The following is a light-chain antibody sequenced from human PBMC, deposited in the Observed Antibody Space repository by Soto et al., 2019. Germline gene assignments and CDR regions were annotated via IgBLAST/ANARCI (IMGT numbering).Light chain of an antibody. Sequence: QSALTQPASVSGSPGQSITISCTGTSSDVGDYNYVSWYQQHPGKAPKLMIFEVSNRPSGVSNRFSGSKSGNTASLTISGLQAEDEADYYCTSYATSSSTYVFGTGTKLTLL. CDR3: TSYATSSSTYV. J-gene: IGLJ1*01. V-gene: IGLV2-14*01. CDR2: EVS. CDR1: SSDVGDYNY.